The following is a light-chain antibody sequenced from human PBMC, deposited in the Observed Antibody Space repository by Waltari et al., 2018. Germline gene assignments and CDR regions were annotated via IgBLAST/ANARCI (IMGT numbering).Light chain of an antibody. CDR3: CSYAGIWV. Sequence: QSALTQPRSVSGSPGQSVTISCAGTGSAVRDFNSVSWYQQHPGKAPRLVIFDVTQRPSGVPDRFSGSKSGTSASLTVSGLQAEDEADYYCCSYAGIWVFGGGTKLTVL. CDR1: GSAVRDFNS. CDR2: DVT. V-gene: IGLV2-11*01. J-gene: IGLJ3*02.